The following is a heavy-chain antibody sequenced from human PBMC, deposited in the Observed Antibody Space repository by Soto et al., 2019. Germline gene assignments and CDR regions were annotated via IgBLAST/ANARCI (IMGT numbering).Heavy chain of an antibody. D-gene: IGHD4-17*01. Sequence: PGGSLRLSYAASGFTFSSYAMTWVRQAPGKGLEYVSSITGSGAGTVYADSVKGRFTISRDNSKNMLYLQLSSLRAEDTAIYFCAKDPNGDYVGAFDSWGQGSLVTVSS. CDR1: GFTFSSYA. CDR3: AKDPNGDYVGAFDS. V-gene: IGHV3-23*01. J-gene: IGHJ4*02. CDR2: ITGSGAGT.